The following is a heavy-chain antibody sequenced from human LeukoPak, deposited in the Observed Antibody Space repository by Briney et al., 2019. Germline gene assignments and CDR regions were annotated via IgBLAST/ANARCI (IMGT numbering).Heavy chain of an antibody. CDR3: VKEGEGHTYAPKTGPPP. Sequence: GGSLRLSCAASGFSFSSYAMSWVRQAPGKGPQWVSGISDGSDSTYYADSLKGRFTISRDNSKSTVYLQMNNLGDEDTALYYCVKEGEGHTYAPKTGPPPWGQGTLVTVSS. J-gene: IGHJ5*02. V-gene: IGHV3-23*01. CDR2: ISDGSDST. CDR1: GFSFSSYA. D-gene: IGHD5-18*01.